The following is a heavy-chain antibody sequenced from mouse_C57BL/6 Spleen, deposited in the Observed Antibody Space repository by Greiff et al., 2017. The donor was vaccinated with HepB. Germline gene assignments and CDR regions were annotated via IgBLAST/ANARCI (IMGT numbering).Heavy chain of an antibody. CDR1: GYTFTSYW. J-gene: IGHJ3*01. Sequence: QVQLQQPGAELVMPGASVKLSCKASGYTFTSYWMHWVKQRPGQGLEWIGEIDPSDSYTNYNQKFKGKSTLTVDKSSSTAYMQLSSLTSEDSAVYYCARDGDDEDWFAYWGQGTLVTVSA. CDR2: IDPSDSYT. CDR3: ARDGDDEDWFAY. V-gene: IGHV1-69*01. D-gene: IGHD2-2*01.